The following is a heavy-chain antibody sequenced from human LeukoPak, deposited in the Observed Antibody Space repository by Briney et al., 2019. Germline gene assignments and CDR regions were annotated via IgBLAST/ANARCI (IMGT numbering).Heavy chain of an antibody. CDR1: GGTFSSYA. J-gene: IGHJ4*02. Sequence: ASVKVSCKASGGTFSSYAISWVRQAPGQGLEWMGGIIPIFGTANYAQKFQGRVTITTDESTSTAYMELSRLRSDDTAVYYCARAREGEVVSFDYWGQGTLVTVSS. V-gene: IGHV1-69*05. D-gene: IGHD3-16*01. CDR2: IIPIFGTA. CDR3: ARAREGEVVSFDY.